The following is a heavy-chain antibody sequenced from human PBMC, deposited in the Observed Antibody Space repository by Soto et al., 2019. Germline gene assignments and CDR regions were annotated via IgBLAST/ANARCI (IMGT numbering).Heavy chain of an antibody. Sequence: SGPTLVNPTQTLTLTCTFSGFSLSTSGVGVGWIRQPPGKALEWLALIYWNDDKRYSPSLKSRLTITKDTSKNQVVLTMTNMDPVDTATYYCAHFPTRYCSSTSCYSISYYFDYCGQGTLVTVSS. CDR2: IYWNDDK. D-gene: IGHD2-2*02. V-gene: IGHV2-5*01. J-gene: IGHJ4*02. CDR1: GFSLSTSGVG. CDR3: AHFPTRYCSSTSCYSISYYFDY.